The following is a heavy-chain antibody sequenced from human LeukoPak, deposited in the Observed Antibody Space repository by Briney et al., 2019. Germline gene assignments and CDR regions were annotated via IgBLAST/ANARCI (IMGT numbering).Heavy chain of an antibody. D-gene: IGHD6-19*01. J-gene: IGHJ4*02. CDR3: ARDISSGWYLEF. Sequence: GGSLRLSCAVSGFTFDDYGMSWVRQAPGKGLEWVSGINWNGGSTGYVDSVKGRPTISRDNAKNSLHLQMNSLRAEDTALYYCARDISSGWYLEFWGQGTLVTVSS. CDR2: INWNGGST. CDR1: GFTFDDYG. V-gene: IGHV3-20*04.